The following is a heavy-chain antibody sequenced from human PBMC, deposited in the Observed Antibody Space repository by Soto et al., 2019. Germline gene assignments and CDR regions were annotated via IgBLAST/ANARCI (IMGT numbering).Heavy chain of an antibody. CDR1: GYTFTSYA. V-gene: IGHV1-3*05. CDR3: ARAVAVPADFDY. Sequence: QVQLVQSGAEEKKPGASVKVSCKASGYTFTSYAMHRVRQAPGQRLEWMGWINAGNGNTKYSQKFQGRVTITRDTSASTAYMELSSLRSEDTAVYYCARAVAVPADFDYWGQGTLVTVSS. CDR2: INAGNGNT. J-gene: IGHJ4*02. D-gene: IGHD6-19*01.